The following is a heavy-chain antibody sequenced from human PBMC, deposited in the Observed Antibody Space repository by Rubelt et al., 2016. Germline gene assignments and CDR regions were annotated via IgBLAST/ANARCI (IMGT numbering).Heavy chain of an antibody. CDR3: ARARDYYYYHMDV. J-gene: IGHJ6*02. CDR2: ISWNSGSI. V-gene: IGHV3-9*01. CDR1: GFTLDDYA. Sequence: GGGLVQPGRSLRLSCAASGFTLDDYAMHWVRQAPGKGLEWVSGISWNSGSIGYADSVKGRFTISRDNAKNTLYLQMNSLRVEDTAVYYCARARDYYYYHMDVWGQGTTVTVSS.